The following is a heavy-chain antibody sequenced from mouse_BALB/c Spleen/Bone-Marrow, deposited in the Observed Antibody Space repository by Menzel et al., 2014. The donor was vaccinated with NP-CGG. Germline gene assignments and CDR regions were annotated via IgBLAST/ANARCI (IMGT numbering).Heavy chain of an antibody. J-gene: IGHJ4*01. CDR1: GFTFSDYY. CDR3: ARRTAYAMDY. Sequence: EVHLAESGGGLVQPGGSLKLSCATSGFTFSDYYVYWVRQTPGKRLEWVAYISNGGGSTYYSDTVKGRFTISRDNAKNTLYLQMSRLKSEDTAMYYCARRTAYAMDYWGQGTSVTVSS. CDR2: ISNGGGST. V-gene: IGHV5-12*02. D-gene: IGHD1-2*01.